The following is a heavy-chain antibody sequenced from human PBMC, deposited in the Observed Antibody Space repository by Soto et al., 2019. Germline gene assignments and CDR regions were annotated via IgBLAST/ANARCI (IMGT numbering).Heavy chain of an antibody. V-gene: IGHV4-39*01. CDR1: GGSISSSSYY. Sequence: SETLSLTCTVSGGSISSSSYYWGWIRQPPGKGLEWIGSIYYSGSTYYNPSLKSRVTISVDTSKNQFSLKLSSVTAADTAVYYCERRREYSSSSWVSYGMDVWGQGTTVT. D-gene: IGHD6-6*01. CDR3: ERRREYSSSSWVSYGMDV. J-gene: IGHJ6*02. CDR2: IYYSGST.